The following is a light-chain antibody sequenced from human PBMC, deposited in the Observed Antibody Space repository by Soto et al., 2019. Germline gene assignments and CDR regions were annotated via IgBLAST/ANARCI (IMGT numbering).Light chain of an antibody. V-gene: IGKV1-5*03. CDR1: QSFSSW. J-gene: IGKJ2*01. CDR3: QRYNSYSST. CDR2: KAS. Sequence: DIQMTQSPSTLSASVGDRVTITCRASQSFSSWLAWYQQKPGKAPKLLIYKASSLDAGVPSRFSGSGSGPEFTLTISSLQPDDFATYYCQRYNSYSSTFGQGTKLEIK.